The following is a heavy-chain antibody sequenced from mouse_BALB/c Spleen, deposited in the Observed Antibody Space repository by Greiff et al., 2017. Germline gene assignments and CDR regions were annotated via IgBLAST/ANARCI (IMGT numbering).Heavy chain of an antibody. V-gene: IGHV5-17*02. CDR1: GFTFSSFG. CDR3: ARSPIATATYWYFDV. D-gene: IGHD1-2*01. J-gene: IGHJ1*01. CDR2: ISSGSSTI. Sequence: EVQRVESGGGLVQPGGSRKLSCAASGFTFSSFGMHWVRQAPEKGLEWVAYISSGSSTIYYADTVKGRFTISRDNPKNTLFLQMTSLRSEDTAMYYCARSPIATATYWYFDVWGAGTTVTVSS.